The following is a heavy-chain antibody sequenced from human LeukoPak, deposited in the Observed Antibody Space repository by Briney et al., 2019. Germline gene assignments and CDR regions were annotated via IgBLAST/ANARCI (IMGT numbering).Heavy chain of an antibody. J-gene: IGHJ3*02. D-gene: IGHD6-19*01. CDR2: IIPIFGTA. CDR3: ARDPAVAGHSVGAFDI. V-gene: IGHV1-69*06. Sequence: ASVKVSCKASGGTFGSYAISWVRQAPGQGLEWMGGIIPIFGTANYAQKFQGRVTITADKSTSTAYMELSSLRSEDTAVYYCARDPAVAGHSVGAFDIWGQGTMVTVSS. CDR1: GGTFGSYA.